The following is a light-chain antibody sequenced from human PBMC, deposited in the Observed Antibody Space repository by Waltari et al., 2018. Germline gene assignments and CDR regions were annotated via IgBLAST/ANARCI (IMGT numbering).Light chain of an antibody. CDR2: EVS. Sequence: QSALTYPPSVSGSPGQSVTTSCTGTSSHADTDKRVSWYQHPPGTAPKLLIYEVSNRPSGVPDRFSGSKSGDTASLTISGLQAEDEADYYCTLHTTTTTVFGGGTKVTVL. J-gene: IGLJ2*01. CDR3: TLHTTTTTV. CDR1: SSHADTDKR. V-gene: IGLV2-18*01.